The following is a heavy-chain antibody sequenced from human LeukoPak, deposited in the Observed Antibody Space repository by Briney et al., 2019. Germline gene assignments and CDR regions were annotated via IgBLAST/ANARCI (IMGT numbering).Heavy chain of an antibody. Sequence: ASVKVSCKASGGTFSSYAISWVRQAPGQGLEWMGGIIPIFGTANYAQKFQGRVTITADESTSTAYMELSSLRSEDTAVYYCATEFTMVRGVLTHFDYWGQGTLVTVSS. D-gene: IGHD3-10*01. CDR1: GGTFSSYA. J-gene: IGHJ4*02. CDR3: ATEFTMVRGVLTHFDY. V-gene: IGHV1-69*13. CDR2: IIPIFGTA.